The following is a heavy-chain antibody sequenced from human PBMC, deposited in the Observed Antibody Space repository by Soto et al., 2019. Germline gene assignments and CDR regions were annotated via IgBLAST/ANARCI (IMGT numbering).Heavy chain of an antibody. V-gene: IGHV1-18*01. CDR1: GYTFTSSG. Sequence: ASVKVSCKASGYTFTSSGISWVRQAPGQGLEWMGWISAYNGNTNYAQKLQGRVTMTTDTSTSTAYMELRSLRSDDTAVYYCARDRAMVTDRPRDYWGQGTLVTVSS. CDR2: ISAYNGNT. D-gene: IGHD5-18*01. J-gene: IGHJ4*02. CDR3: ARDRAMVTDRPRDY.